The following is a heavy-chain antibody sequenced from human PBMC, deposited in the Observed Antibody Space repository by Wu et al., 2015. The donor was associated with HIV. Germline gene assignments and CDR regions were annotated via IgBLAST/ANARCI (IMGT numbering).Heavy chain of an antibody. V-gene: IGHV1-18*01. J-gene: IGHJ6*03. CDR1: VTRLPVRMV. Sequence: KAYVVTRLPVRMVSAGCDRPWTRLEWMDGSALTMVTQTIAQKLQGRVTMTTDTSTSTAYMELRSLRSDDTAVYYCARQGEYDFWSGYYRGYYMDVWGKGTTVTVSS. CDR3: ARQGEYDFWSGYYRGYYMDV. D-gene: IGHD3-3*01. CDR2: SALTMVT.